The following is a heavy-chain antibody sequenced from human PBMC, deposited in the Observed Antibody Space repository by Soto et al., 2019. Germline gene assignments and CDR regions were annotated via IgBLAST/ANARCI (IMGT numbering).Heavy chain of an antibody. CDR3: ARESEDLSSNLDY. J-gene: IGHJ4*02. CDR1: GFTFTRYS. Sequence: GGSLRLSCAASGFTFTRYSINWVRQAPGKGLEWVASISSTTNYIYYGESLKGRLTISRDNAKNSMYLQMNTLRAEDTAVYYCARESEDLSSNLDYWGQGTLVTSPQ. CDR2: ISSTTNYI. V-gene: IGHV3-21*06.